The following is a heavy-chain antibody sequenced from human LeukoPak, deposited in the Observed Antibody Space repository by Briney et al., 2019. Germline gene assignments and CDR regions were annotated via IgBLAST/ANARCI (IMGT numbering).Heavy chain of an antibody. Sequence: ASVKVSCKASGYTFISYYMHWVRQAPGQGLEWMGIINPNGGSTSYAQKFQGRVTMTRDTSTSTVYMELSSLRSEDTAVYYCARDNSLLGDAFDIWGQGTMVTVSS. CDR1: GYTFISYY. CDR3: ARDNSLLGDAFDI. V-gene: IGHV1-46*01. D-gene: IGHD3-16*02. J-gene: IGHJ3*02. CDR2: INPNGGST.